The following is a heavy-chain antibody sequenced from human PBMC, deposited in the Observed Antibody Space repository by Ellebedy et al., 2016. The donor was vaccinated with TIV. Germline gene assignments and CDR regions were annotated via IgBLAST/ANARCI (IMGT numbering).Heavy chain of an antibody. V-gene: IGHV3-9*01. D-gene: IGHD6-19*01. CDR1: GFTFDDYA. Sequence: SLKISCAASGFTFDDYAMHWVRQAPGKGLEWVSGISWNSGSIGYADSVKGRFTISRDSSKNTLYLQMNSLRADDTAVYYCARPVMYSSGSWGGYFFEYWGQGTLVTVSS. CDR3: ARPVMYSSGSWGGYFFEY. J-gene: IGHJ4*02. CDR2: ISWNSGSI.